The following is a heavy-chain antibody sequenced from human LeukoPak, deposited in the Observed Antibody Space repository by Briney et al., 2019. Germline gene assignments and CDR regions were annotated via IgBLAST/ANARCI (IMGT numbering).Heavy chain of an antibody. Sequence: SETLSLTCTVSGGSISGYYWSWIRQPPGKGLERIGYIYYSGSTNYNPSLKSRVTISVDTSKNQFSLKLSSVTAADTAVYYCARDFLGYCSGGSCHNNWFDPWGQGTLVTVSS. D-gene: IGHD2-15*01. J-gene: IGHJ5*02. CDR2: IYYSGST. V-gene: IGHV4-59*01. CDR3: ARDFLGYCSGGSCHNNWFDP. CDR1: GGSISGYY.